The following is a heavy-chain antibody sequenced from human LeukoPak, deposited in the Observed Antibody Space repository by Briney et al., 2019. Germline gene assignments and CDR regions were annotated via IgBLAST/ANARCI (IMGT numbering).Heavy chain of an antibody. CDR2: ISWNSGSI. Sequence: GGSLRLSCAASGFTFDDYAMHWVRQAPGKGLEWVSGISWNSGSIGYADSVKGRFTISRDNAKNSLYLQVNSLRAEDTALYYCAKDFYGSGSSSYFDYWGQGTLVTVSS. CDR1: GFTFDDYA. J-gene: IGHJ4*02. V-gene: IGHV3-9*01. D-gene: IGHD3-10*01. CDR3: AKDFYGSGSSSYFDY.